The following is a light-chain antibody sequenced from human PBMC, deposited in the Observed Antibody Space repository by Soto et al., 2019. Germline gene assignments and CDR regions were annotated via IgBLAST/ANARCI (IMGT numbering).Light chain of an antibody. J-gene: IGKJ4*01. V-gene: IGKV3-11*01. Sequence: EIVLTQSPATLSLSPRERATLSCRASQSVRSLLAWYQHKPGQPPRLLIYDATNRATGVPARFSGSGSGTDFTLTISSLEPEDFAVYFCQQRSNWLTFGGGTKVEIK. CDR2: DAT. CDR1: QSVRSL. CDR3: QQRSNWLT.